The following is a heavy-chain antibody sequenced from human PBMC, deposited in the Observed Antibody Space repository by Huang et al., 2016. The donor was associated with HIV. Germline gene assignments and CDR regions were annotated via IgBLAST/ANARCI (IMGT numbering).Heavy chain of an antibody. Sequence: QLQLQESGPRLVKPSETLSLTCTVSGGSLSSSNYYWGWIRQPPGKGLEWIGSIYYSGGTYYKPSRKSRVTISVDTSKNQFSLKLGSVTAADTAVYYCATHSRRSLEWSTFDYWGQGTLVTVSS. CDR3: ATHSRRSLEWSTFDY. D-gene: IGHD3-3*01. CDR1: GGSLSSSNYY. CDR2: IYYSGGT. V-gene: IGHV4-39*01. J-gene: IGHJ4*02.